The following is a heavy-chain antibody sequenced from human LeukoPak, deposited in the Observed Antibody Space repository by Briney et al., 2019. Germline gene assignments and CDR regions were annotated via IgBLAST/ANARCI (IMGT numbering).Heavy chain of an antibody. V-gene: IGHV4-34*01. J-gene: IGHJ6*02. D-gene: IGHD2-2*01. CDR2: INHSGST. CDR3: AREPSSTHMDV. CDR1: GGSFSGYY. Sequence: SETLSLTCAVYGGSFSGYYWSWIRQPPGKGLEWIGEINHSGSTNYNPSLKSRVTISVDTSKIQFSLKLSSVTAADTAVYYCAREPSSTHMDVWGQGTTVTVSS.